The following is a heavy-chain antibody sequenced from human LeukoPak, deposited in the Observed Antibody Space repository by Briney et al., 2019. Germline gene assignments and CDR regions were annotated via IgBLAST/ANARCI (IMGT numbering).Heavy chain of an antibody. Sequence: SETLSLTCAVYGGSFSDYYWTWIRQPPGKGLEWIGEINHSGRTSYNPALKSRVTLSVDTSKNQFSLNLRSVTAADTAVYFCARSKTYDDILTGYYKRPRMDNWGQGILVTVSS. CDR1: GGSFSDYY. CDR2: INHSGRT. D-gene: IGHD3-9*01. J-gene: IGHJ4*02. V-gene: IGHV4-34*01. CDR3: ARSKTYDDILTGYYKRPRMDN.